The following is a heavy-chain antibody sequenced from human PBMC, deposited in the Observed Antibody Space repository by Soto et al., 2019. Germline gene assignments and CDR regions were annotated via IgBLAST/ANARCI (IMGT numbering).Heavy chain of an antibody. Sequence: PSETLSLSCAVYGWSFCGYYWTWIRQPPGTGLEWIGEINHSGSTNYNPSLKSRVTISVDTSKNQFSLKLTSVTAADTALYYCAKDKITGLLDYWGQGTLVTVSS. D-gene: IGHD2-8*02. V-gene: IGHV4-34*01. J-gene: IGHJ4*01. CDR3: AKDKITGLLDY. CDR2: INHSGST. CDR1: GWSFCGYY.